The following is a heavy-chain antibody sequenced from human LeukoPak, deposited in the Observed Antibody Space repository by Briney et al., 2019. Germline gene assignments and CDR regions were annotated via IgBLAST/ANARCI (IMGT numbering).Heavy chain of an antibody. CDR3: AKDRYYYDSSGYYYFDY. V-gene: IGHV3-23*01. J-gene: IGHJ4*02. CDR2: ISGSGGST. Sequence: GGSLRLSCAASGFTFSSYAMGWVRQAPGKGLEWVSAISGSGGSTYYAGSVKGRFTISRDDSKNTLYLQMNSLRAEDTAVYYCAKDRYYYDSSGYYYFDYWGQGTLVTVSS. CDR1: GFTFSSYA. D-gene: IGHD3-22*01.